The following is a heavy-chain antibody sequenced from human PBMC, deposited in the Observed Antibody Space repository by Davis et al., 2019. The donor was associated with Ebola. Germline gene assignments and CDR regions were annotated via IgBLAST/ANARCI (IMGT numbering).Heavy chain of an antibody. CDR3: ARGEAGPYYYYGMDV. Sequence: SQTLSLTCAVYGGSFSGYYWSWIRQPPGKGLEWIGEINHSGSTNYNPSLKSRVTISVDTSKNQFSLKLSSVTAADTAVYYCARGEAGPYYYYGMDVWGQGTTVTVSS. V-gene: IGHV4-34*01. J-gene: IGHJ6*02. CDR2: INHSGST. D-gene: IGHD1-14*01. CDR1: GGSFSGYY.